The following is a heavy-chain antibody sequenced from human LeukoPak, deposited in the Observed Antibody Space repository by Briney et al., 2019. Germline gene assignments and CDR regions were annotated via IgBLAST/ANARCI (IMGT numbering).Heavy chain of an antibody. D-gene: IGHD3-16*01. J-gene: IGHJ6*03. Sequence: SETLSLTCTVSDVSISGMRYCWGWFRQPPGKGPEWIGNILYTGTVYYNPSLASRVTISVDTSRHQFPLKLYSVTAADTAVYFCARVTRYDDSRNNYYMDVWGNGTTVTVSS. V-gene: IGHV4-39*06. CDR1: DVSISGMRYC. CDR2: ILYTGTV. CDR3: ARVTRYDDSRNNYYMDV.